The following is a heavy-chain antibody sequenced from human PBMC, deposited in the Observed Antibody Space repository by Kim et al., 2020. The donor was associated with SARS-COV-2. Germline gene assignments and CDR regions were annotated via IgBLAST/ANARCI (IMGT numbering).Heavy chain of an antibody. J-gene: IGHJ3*01. Sequence: SETLSLTCTVSGDSLSSGPYYWAWIRQPPGKGLEWIGNIYYSGTSYYHQSLKSRVTISVDTSKSEFSLKLSSVTAADTAVYYCARLPRGAFDVWGQGTLVTVSS. CDR1: GDSLSSGPYY. V-gene: IGHV4-39*01. D-gene: IGHD5-12*01. CDR3: ARLPRGAFDV. CDR2: IYYSGTS.